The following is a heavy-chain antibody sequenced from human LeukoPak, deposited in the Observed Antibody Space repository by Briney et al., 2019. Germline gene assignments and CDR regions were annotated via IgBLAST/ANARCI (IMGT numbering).Heavy chain of an antibody. V-gene: IGHV3-48*04. CDR3: AKDMRAAGENAFDI. Sequence: PGGSLRLSCAASGFTFSSYNMNWVRQAPGKGLEWVSYISSSGSTIYYADSVKGRFTISRDNAKNSLYLQMNSLRAEDMALYYCAKDMRAAGENAFDIWGQGTMVTVSS. CDR1: GFTFSSYN. CDR2: ISSSGSTI. D-gene: IGHD6-13*01. J-gene: IGHJ3*02.